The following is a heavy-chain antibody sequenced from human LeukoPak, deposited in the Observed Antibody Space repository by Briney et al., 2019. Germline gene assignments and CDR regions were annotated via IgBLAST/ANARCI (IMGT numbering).Heavy chain of an antibody. CDR3: ARDRGWSFPHPDY. J-gene: IGHJ4*02. Sequence: GGSLRLSCAASGFTFSDHWMSWVRQAPGKGLEWVANIKQDGSAKFYVDSVEGRFTISRDNAKSSLYLQMNSLRAEDTAVYYCARDRGWSFPHPDYWGQGTLVTVSS. D-gene: IGHD6-19*01. V-gene: IGHV3-7*01. CDR2: IKQDGSAK. CDR1: GFTFSDHW.